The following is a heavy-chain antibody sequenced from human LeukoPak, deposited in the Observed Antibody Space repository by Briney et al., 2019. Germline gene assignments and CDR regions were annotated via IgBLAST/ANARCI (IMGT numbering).Heavy chain of an antibody. Sequence: GGSLRLSCAASGFTFSNYWMHWVRQVPGKGLVWVSRNDDGSATFYADSVKGRFTISRDNAKNTLFLQINSLRAEDTAVYYCARESFGGSPLVHWGQGTLVTVSS. CDR2: NDDGSAT. D-gene: IGHD2-15*01. CDR1: GFTFSNYW. CDR3: ARESFGGSPLVH. J-gene: IGHJ4*02. V-gene: IGHV3-74*01.